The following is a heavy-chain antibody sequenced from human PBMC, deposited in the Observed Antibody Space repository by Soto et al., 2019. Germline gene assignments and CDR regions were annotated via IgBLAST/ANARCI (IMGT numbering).Heavy chain of an antibody. CDR1: GFTFSSFG. J-gene: IGHJ6*02. Sequence: QVQVVESGGGVVQPGRSLRLSCAASGFTFSSFGMNWVRQAPGKGLEWVSLIWYDGSKKSYGDSVKGRFTISRDNSRNTVYLQMNSLRADDTAVYYCARDASYYSLWSGYYPSRNGMDVWGQGTTVTVSS. D-gene: IGHD3-3*01. CDR3: ARDASYYSLWSGYYPSRNGMDV. CDR2: IWYDGSKK. V-gene: IGHV3-33*01.